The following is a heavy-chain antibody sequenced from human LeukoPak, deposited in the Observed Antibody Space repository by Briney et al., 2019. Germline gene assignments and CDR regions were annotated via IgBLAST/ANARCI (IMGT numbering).Heavy chain of an antibody. CDR1: GGSISNYY. D-gene: IGHD5-12*01. CDR3: ARRVATNNYYYYYGLDV. Sequence: SETLSLTCTVSGGSISNYYWSWIRQPPGKGLEWIGYIYYSGSAYYNPSLKSRVTISVDTSKSQFSLKLSSVTAADTAVYYCARRVATNNYYYYYGLDVWGLGTTVTV. V-gene: IGHV4-59*08. J-gene: IGHJ6*02. CDR2: IYYSGSA.